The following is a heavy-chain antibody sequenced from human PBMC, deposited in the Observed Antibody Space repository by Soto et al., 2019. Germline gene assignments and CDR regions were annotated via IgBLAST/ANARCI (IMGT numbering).Heavy chain of an antibody. V-gene: IGHV1-69*13. CDR3: VHRRDGYNSAFFDY. Sequence: SVKVSCKASGGTFSSYAFSWVRQAPGQGLEWMGGIIRIFHTSTYAQNFQGRVTITADESTSTAYMELINLRSDDTAVYYCVHRRDGYNSAFFDYWGQGTLVTVSS. J-gene: IGHJ4*02. CDR1: GGTFSSYA. CDR2: IIRIFHTS. D-gene: IGHD5-12*01.